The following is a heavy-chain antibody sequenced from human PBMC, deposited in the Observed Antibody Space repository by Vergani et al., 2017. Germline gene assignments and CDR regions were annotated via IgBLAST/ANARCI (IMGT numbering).Heavy chain of an antibody. CDR1: GFTFSSYA. V-gene: IGHV3-23*01. D-gene: IGHD1-7*01. J-gene: IGHJ4*02. CDR3: HGVPNWNFSL. CDR2: ISGRGGST. Sequence: EVQLLESGGGLVQPGGSLRLSCAASGFTFSSYAMSWVRQAPGKGLGWVSAISGRGGSTYYADSVKGRFTISRDNSKNTLYLQMNSLRAEDTAVYYCHGVPNWNFSLWGQGTLVTVSS.